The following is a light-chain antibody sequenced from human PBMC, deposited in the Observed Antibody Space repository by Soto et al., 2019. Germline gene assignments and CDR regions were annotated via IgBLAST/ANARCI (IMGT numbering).Light chain of an antibody. J-gene: IGKJ1*01. Sequence: VVTQSPATLSVFPGETATLSCRASQNVSSDLAWYQQRPGQAPRLLIYGASTRATGIPARFRGSGSGTEFRFTISSLQSEDVATYYCQQYNTWHPKMAFGRGTKVEIK. V-gene: IGKV3-15*01. CDR3: QQYNTWHPKMA. CDR1: QNVSSD. CDR2: GAS.